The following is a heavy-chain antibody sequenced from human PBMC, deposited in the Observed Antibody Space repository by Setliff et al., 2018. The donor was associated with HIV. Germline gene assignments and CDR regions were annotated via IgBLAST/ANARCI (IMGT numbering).Heavy chain of an antibody. CDR1: VFTFNNYG. J-gene: IGHJ6*02. D-gene: IGHD2-15*01. V-gene: IGHV3-30*02. CDR2: IRYDGSQK. Sequence: PGESLRLSCAASVFTFNNYGMNWVRQAPGKGLEWVAFIRYDGSQKYYVDSVKGRFTISRDNSKNTLYLQMNGLRVEDTAVYYCAKDVCSGAYCYAYYYYGMDVWGQGTMVTVSS. CDR3: AKDVCSGAYCYAYYYYGMDV.